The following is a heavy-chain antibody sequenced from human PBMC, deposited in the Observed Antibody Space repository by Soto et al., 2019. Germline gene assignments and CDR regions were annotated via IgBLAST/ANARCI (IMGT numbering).Heavy chain of an antibody. D-gene: IGHD3-3*01. Sequence: GASVKVSCKASGYTFTSYGISWVRQAPGQGLEWMGIINPSGGSTSYAQKFQGRVTMTRDTSTSTVYMELSSLRSEDTAVYYCAREGFGWSGYYMRYYGMDVWGQGTTVTVSS. V-gene: IGHV1-46*01. J-gene: IGHJ6*02. CDR1: GYTFTSYG. CDR2: INPSGGST. CDR3: AREGFGWSGYYMRYYGMDV.